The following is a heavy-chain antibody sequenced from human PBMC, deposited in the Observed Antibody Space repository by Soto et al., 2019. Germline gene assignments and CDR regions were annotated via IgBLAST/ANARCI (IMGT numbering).Heavy chain of an antibody. CDR3: AKTKDSGSYYVDYFQH. J-gene: IGHJ1*01. D-gene: IGHD1-26*01. CDR1: GGSISSYY. CDR2: IYYSGST. Sequence: QVQLQESGPGLVKPSETLSLTCTVSGGSISSYYWSWIRQPPGKGLEWIGYIYYSGSTNYNPSLKSRVTISVDTSKNQFSLKLSSVTAADTAVYYCAKTKDSGSYYVDYFQHWGQGTLVTVSS. V-gene: IGHV4-59*01.